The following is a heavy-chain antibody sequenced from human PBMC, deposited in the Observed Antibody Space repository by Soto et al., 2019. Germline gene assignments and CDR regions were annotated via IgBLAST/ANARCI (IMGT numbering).Heavy chain of an antibody. CDR1: SSTFGDHY. D-gene: IGHD5-18*01. Sequence: AETLSLTCAVFSSTFGDHYLAWIRQSPGKGLEWIGEVHPSGSTDYNPALKNRLTLSLDTSKNQFSLKVASVTAADTDVYFCARGKLSGYRFGPRKFFSYGLDVWGQGTTVTVSS. CDR3: ARGKLSGYRFGPRKFFSYGLDV. V-gene: IGHV4-34*01. J-gene: IGHJ6*02. CDR2: VHPSGST.